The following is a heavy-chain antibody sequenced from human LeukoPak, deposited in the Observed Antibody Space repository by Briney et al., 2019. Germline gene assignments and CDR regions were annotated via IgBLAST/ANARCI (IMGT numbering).Heavy chain of an antibody. CDR3: GRXFSXXXGSGSYYNRDAFDI. V-gene: IGHV4-4*07. CDR1: GGSISSYY. CDR2: IYTSGST. D-gene: IGHD3-10*01. Sequence: SETLSLTCTVSGGSISSYYWSWIRQPAGKGLEWIGRIYTSGSTNYNPSLKSRVTMSVDTSKNQFSLKLSSVTAADTAVYYCGRXFSXXXGSGSYYNRDAFDIWGQGTMVTVSS. J-gene: IGHJ3*02.